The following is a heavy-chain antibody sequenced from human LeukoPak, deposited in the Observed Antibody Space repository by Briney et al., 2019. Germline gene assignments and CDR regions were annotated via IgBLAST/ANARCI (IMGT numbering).Heavy chain of an antibody. CDR1: GGSISSSSYY. D-gene: IGHD3-9*01. V-gene: IGHV4-39*07. CDR3: ASLYYDILTGYPYYFDY. J-gene: IGHJ4*03. Sequence: SETLSLTCTVSGGSISSSSYYWGWIRQPPGKGLEWIGSIYYSGSTYYNPSLKSRVTISVDTSKNQFSLKLSSVTAADTAVYYCASLYYDILTGYPYYFDYWGKGTTVTVSS. CDR2: IYYSGST.